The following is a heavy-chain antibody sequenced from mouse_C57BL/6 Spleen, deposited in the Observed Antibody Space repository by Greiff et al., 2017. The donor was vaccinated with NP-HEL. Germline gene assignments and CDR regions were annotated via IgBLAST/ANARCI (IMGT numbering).Heavy chain of an antibody. CDR3: ARRSYGNYGFDFDY. D-gene: IGHD2-1*01. J-gene: IGHJ2*01. Sequence: QVHVKQPGAELVKPGASVKLSCKASGYTFTSYWMHWVKQRPGRGLEWLGRIDPNSGGTKYNVKFKSKATLTVDKPSSTAYMQLSSLTSEDCAVYYCARRSYGNYGFDFDYWGQGTTLTVSS. CDR2: IDPNSGGT. CDR1: GYTFTSYW. V-gene: IGHV1-72*01.